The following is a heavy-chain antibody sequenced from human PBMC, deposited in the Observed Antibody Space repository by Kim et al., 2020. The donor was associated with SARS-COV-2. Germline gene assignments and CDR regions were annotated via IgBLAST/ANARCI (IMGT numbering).Heavy chain of an antibody. V-gene: IGHV4-59*01. J-gene: IGHJ5*02. Sequence: NYNPSRKSRVTISVDTSQNQFSLKLSSVTAADTAVYYCARDPLTVGWFDPWGQGTLVTVSS. D-gene: IGHD4-17*01. CDR3: ARDPLTVGWFDP.